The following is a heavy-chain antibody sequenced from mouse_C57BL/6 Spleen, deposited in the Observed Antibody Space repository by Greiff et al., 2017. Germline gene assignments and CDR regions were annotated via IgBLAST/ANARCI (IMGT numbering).Heavy chain of an antibody. Sequence: VQLQQSGPELVKPGASVKISCKASGYTFTDYYMNWVKQSHGKSLEWIGDINPNNGGTSYNQKFKGKATLTVDKSSSTAYMERRSLTSEDSAVYYCARSGNYGYDEDWGQGTLVTVSA. CDR2: INPNNGGT. J-gene: IGHJ3*01. CDR1: GYTFTDYY. V-gene: IGHV1-26*01. D-gene: IGHD2-2*01. CDR3: ARSGNYGYDED.